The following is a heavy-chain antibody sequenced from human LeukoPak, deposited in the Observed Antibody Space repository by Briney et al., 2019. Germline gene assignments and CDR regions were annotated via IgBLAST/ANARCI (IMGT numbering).Heavy chain of an antibody. V-gene: IGHV3-23*01. CDR3: AKDAGYYDILTGYSVLYYFDY. Sequence: GGSLRLSCAASGFTFSSYAMSWVRQAPGKGLEWVSAISGSGGSTYYADSVKGRFTISRDNSKNTLYLQTNSLRAEDTAVYYCAKDAGYYDILTGYSVLYYFDYWGQGTLVTVSS. J-gene: IGHJ4*02. CDR1: GFTFSSYA. CDR2: ISGSGGST. D-gene: IGHD3-9*01.